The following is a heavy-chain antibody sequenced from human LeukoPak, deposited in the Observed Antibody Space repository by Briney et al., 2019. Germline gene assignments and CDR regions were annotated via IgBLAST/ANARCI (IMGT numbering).Heavy chain of an antibody. D-gene: IGHD3-9*01. CDR1: GYTFTSYD. Sequence: ASVKVSCKASGYTFTSYDINWVRQATGQGREWMGWMNPNSGNTGYAQKFQGRVTMTRNTSISTAYMELSSLRSEDTAVYYCARDLGELRYFDWLPYGMDVWGQGTTVTVSS. V-gene: IGHV1-8*01. CDR2: MNPNSGNT. CDR3: ARDLGELRYFDWLPYGMDV. J-gene: IGHJ6*02.